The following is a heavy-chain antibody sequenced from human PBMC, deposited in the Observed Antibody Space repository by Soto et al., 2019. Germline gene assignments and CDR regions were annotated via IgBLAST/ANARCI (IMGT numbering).Heavy chain of an antibody. D-gene: IGHD2-21*01. CDR2: IWFDGSNN. V-gene: IGHV3-33*01. Sequence: PGGSLRLSCAASGVAFSSYGMHWVRQAPGKGLEWVAVIWFDGSNNYYADSVKGRFTISRDNSKNTLFLQMNRLRAEDTAVYYCVRGQNLWPVKDYFDYWGQGALVTVSS. CDR1: GVAFSSYG. J-gene: IGHJ4*02. CDR3: VRGQNLWPVKDYFDY.